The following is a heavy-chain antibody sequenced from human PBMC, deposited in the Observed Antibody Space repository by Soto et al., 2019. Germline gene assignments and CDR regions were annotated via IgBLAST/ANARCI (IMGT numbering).Heavy chain of an antibody. D-gene: IGHD5-12*01. V-gene: IGHV1-69*02. Sequence: QVQLVQSGAAVKKPGSSVKVSCKASGGTFSSYTISWVRQAPGQGLEWMGRIIPILGIANYAQKFQGRVTITADKSTSTAYMELSSLRSEDPAVYYCARGTYGGPSNYWGQGTLVTVSS. J-gene: IGHJ4*02. CDR2: IIPILGIA. CDR3: ARGTYGGPSNY. CDR1: GGTFSSYT.